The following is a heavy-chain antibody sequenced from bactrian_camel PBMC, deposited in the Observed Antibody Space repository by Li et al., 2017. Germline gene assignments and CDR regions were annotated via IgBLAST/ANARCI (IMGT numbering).Heavy chain of an antibody. V-gene: IGHV3S53*01. Sequence: SLRLSCPAPEYVYSSNCMGWFRQAPGKEREGVAVIDSDGDSSYADSVKGRFTISLDNAENTLYLQMNSLKPEDTAMYYCAAADAAPRTWRPTLGSCDVKYWGQGTQVTVS. D-gene: IGHD2*01. CDR2: IDSDGDS. J-gene: IGHJ4*01. CDR1: EYVYSSNC. CDR3: AAADAAPRTWRPTLGSCDVKY.